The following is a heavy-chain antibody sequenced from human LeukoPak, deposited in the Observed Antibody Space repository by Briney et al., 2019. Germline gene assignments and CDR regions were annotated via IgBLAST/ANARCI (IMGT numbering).Heavy chain of an antibody. Sequence: GGSLRLSCAASGFTFSDFYMSWIRQAPGKGLEWVSYISSSASRVFHGDSVQGRFTISRDNAKNSLHLQMNTLRVEDTAVYYCARAHYDKDAFDIWGQGTRVTVSS. V-gene: IGHV3-11*01. CDR2: ISSSASRV. CDR1: GFTFSDFY. CDR3: ARAHYDKDAFDI. J-gene: IGHJ3*02. D-gene: IGHD3-3*01.